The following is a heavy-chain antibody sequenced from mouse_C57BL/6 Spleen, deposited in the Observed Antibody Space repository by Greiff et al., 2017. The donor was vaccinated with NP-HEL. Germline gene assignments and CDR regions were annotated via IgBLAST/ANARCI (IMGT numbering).Heavy chain of an antibody. Sequence: VQLQQSGPELVKPGASVKIPCKASGYTFTDYNMDWVKRSHGKSLEWIGDINPNNGGTIYNQKFKGKATLTVDKSSSTAYMELRSLTSEDTAVYYCARLTGTLYYAMDYWGQGTSVTVSS. CDR1: GYTFTDYN. CDR3: ARLTGTLYYAMDY. CDR2: INPNNGGT. D-gene: IGHD4-1*01. V-gene: IGHV1-18*01. J-gene: IGHJ4*01.